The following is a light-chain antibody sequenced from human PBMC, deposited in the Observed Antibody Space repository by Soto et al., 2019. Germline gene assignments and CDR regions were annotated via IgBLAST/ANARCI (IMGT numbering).Light chain of an antibody. Sequence: EIVLTQSPATLSVSPGERATLSCRASQSIDTHLAWYQQKPGQPPRPLIYGASTRATGVPARFSGSGSGTDFTLTISSLQSEDFAVYYCHQYDHWPRGTFGQGTKVEI. J-gene: IGKJ2*01. CDR2: GAS. CDR1: QSIDTH. CDR3: HQYDHWPRGT. V-gene: IGKV3-15*01.